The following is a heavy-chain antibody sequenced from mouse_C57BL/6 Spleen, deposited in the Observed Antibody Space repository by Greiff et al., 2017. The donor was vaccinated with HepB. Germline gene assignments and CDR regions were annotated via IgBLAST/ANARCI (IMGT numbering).Heavy chain of an antibody. V-gene: IGHV3-6*01. J-gene: IGHJ1*03. D-gene: IGHD1-1*01. Sequence: EVKLMESGPGLVKPSQSLSLTCSVTGYSITSGYYWNWIRQFPGNKLEWMGYISYDGSNNYNPSLKNRISITRDTSKNQFFLKLNSVTTEDTATYYCARGVYYGSSWYFDVWGTGTTVTVSS. CDR2: ISYDGSN. CDR1: GYSITSGYY. CDR3: ARGVYYGSSWYFDV.